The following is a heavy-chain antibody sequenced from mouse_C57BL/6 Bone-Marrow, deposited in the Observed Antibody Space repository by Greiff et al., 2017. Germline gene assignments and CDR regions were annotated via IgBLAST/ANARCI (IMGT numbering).Heavy chain of an antibody. CDR2: IYPRDGST. Sequence: VQLQQSGPELVKPGASVKLSCKASGYTFTSYDINWVKQRPGQGLEWIGWIYPRDGSTKYNEKFKGKATLTVDTSSSTASMELHSLTSEDSAVYFCARLEFDGSCGDWYFDVWGTGTTVTVSS. V-gene: IGHV1-85*01. CDR3: ARLEFDGSCGDWYFDV. CDR1: GYTFTSYD. D-gene: IGHD1-1*01. J-gene: IGHJ1*03.